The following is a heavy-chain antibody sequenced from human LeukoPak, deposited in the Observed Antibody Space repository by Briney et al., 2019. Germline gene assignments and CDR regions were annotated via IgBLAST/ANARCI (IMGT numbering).Heavy chain of an antibody. D-gene: IGHD6-13*01. Sequence: GASLQISCKGSGYSFTSYWIDWVRPLPGKGLEWMGIIYPGDSDTRYSPSFQGQVTISADKSISTAYLQWSSLKASDTAMYYCARGLYSSSWYADYWGQGTLVTVSS. CDR1: GYSFTSYW. CDR3: ARGLYSSSWYADY. CDR2: IYPGDSDT. J-gene: IGHJ4*02. V-gene: IGHV5-51*01.